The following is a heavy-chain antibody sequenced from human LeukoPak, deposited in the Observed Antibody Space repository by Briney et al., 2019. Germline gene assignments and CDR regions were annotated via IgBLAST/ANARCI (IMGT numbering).Heavy chain of an antibody. CDR3: ARPRYDSSGYRRYYFDY. Sequence: ASVKVSCKASGYTFTGYYMHWVRQAPGQGLEWMGRINPNSGDTNYAQKFQGRVTMTRDTSISTAYMELSRLRSDDTAVYYCARPRYDSSGYRRYYFDYWGQGTLVTVSS. V-gene: IGHV1-2*06. J-gene: IGHJ4*02. CDR2: INPNSGDT. CDR1: GYTFTGYY. D-gene: IGHD3-22*01.